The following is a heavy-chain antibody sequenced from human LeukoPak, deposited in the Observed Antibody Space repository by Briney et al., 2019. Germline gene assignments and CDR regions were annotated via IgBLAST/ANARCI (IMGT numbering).Heavy chain of an antibody. CDR1: GFTFSSYS. V-gene: IGHV3-21*01. D-gene: IGHD5-18*01. CDR3: ARYSYGSYWYFDL. Sequence: PGGSLRLSCAASGFTFSSYSMNWVRQAPGKGLEWVSSISSSSYIYYADSVKGRFTISRDNAKNSLYLQMNSLRAEGTAVYHCARYSYGSYWYFDLWGRGTLVTVSS. CDR2: ISSSSYI. J-gene: IGHJ2*01.